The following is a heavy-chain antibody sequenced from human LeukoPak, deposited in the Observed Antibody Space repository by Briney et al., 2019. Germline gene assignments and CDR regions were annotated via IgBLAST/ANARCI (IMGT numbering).Heavy chain of an antibody. CDR2: IKQDGSEK. V-gene: IGHV3-7*05. D-gene: IGHD5-18*01. J-gene: IGHJ4*02. Sequence: PGGPLRLSCAASGFTFSGYWMSWVRQAPGKGLEWVANIKQDGSEKYYVDSVKGRFPISRDNAKNSLYLQMSSLRVEDTAVYYCARESVQLWLYVFDYWGQGSLVTVSS. CDR3: ARESVQLWLYVFDY. CDR1: GFTFSGYW.